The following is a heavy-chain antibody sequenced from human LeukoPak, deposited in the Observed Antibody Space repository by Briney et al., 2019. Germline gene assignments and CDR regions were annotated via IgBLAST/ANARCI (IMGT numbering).Heavy chain of an antibody. D-gene: IGHD1-26*01. Sequence: GASVKVSCKASGCTFTSYDINWVRQATGQGLEWMAWMNPNSGNTSYAQKFQGRVTITRNTSISTAYMELSSLRSEDTAVYYCARSPRATTGGYYYYYMDVWGKGTTVTVSS. CDR3: ARSPRATTGGYYYYYMDV. CDR1: GCTFTSYD. V-gene: IGHV1-8*03. CDR2: MNPNSGNT. J-gene: IGHJ6*03.